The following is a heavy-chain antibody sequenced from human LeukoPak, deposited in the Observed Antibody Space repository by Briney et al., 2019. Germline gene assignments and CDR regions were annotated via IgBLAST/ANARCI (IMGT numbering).Heavy chain of an antibody. D-gene: IGHD3-10*01. CDR3: ARVSVFGSGSWMFYFDY. CDR1: GFTFDDYG. Sequence: GRSLRLSCAASGFTFDDYGMSWVRQAPGKGLEWVSGINWNGGSTGYADSVKGRFTISRDNAKNSLYRQMNSLRAEDTALYYCARVSVFGSGSWMFYFDYWGQGTLVIVSS. J-gene: IGHJ4*02. V-gene: IGHV3-20*04. CDR2: INWNGGST.